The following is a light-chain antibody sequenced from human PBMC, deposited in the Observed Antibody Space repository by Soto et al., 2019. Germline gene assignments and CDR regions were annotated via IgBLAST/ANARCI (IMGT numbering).Light chain of an antibody. CDR2: DAS. Sequence: EIVLTQSPATLSLSPGERATLFCRASQSVSSYLAWYQQKPGQAPRLLIYDASNRATGIPARFSGSGSGTDFTLTISSLEPEDFAVYYCQQRRRTFGQGTKVEIK. CDR1: QSVSSY. CDR3: QQRRRT. V-gene: IGKV3-11*01. J-gene: IGKJ1*01.